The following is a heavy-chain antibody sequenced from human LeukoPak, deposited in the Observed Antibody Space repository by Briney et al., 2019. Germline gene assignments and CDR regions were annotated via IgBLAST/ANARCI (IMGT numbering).Heavy chain of an antibody. D-gene: IGHD4-17*01. CDR3: RYGDYDRELFDY. Sequence: SETLSLTCTVSGGSISSYYWSWIRQPPGKGLEWIGYIYYSGSTNYNPSLKSRVTISVDTSKNQFSLKLSSVTAADTAVYYCRYGDYDRELFDYWGQGTLVTVSS. CDR2: IYYSGST. J-gene: IGHJ4*02. V-gene: IGHV4-59*08. CDR1: GGSISSYY.